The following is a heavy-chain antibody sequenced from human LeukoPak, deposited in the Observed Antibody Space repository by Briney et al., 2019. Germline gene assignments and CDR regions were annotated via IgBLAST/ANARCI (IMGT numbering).Heavy chain of an antibody. J-gene: IGHJ4*02. CDR1: GFTFSSYG. D-gene: IGHD3-22*01. V-gene: IGHV3-30*03. CDR2: ISYDGSNK. CDR3: ARLPTFYYDSSHYHYDY. Sequence: GGSLRLSCAASGFTFSSYGMHWVRQAPGKGLEWVAVISYDGSNKYYADSVKGRFTISRDKSMNTLYLQMNSLRAEDTAVYYCARLPTFYYDSSHYHYDYWGQGTLVTVSS.